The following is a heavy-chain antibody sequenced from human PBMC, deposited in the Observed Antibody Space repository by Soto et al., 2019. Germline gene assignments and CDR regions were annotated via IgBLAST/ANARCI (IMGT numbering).Heavy chain of an antibody. D-gene: IGHD3-3*01. CDR3: ARHGTIFGVVTQPDY. V-gene: IGHV4-59*08. J-gene: IGHJ4*02. CDR2: IYYSGST. CDR1: GGSIGSYY. Sequence: SETLSLTCTVSGGSIGSYYWSWIRQPPGKGLEWIGYIYYSGSTNYNPSLKSRVTISVDTSKNQFSLKLSSVTAADTAVYYCARHGTIFGVVTQPDYWGQGTLVTVSS.